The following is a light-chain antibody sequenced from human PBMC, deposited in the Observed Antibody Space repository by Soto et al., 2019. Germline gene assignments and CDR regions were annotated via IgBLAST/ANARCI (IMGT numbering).Light chain of an antibody. CDR3: QQYYTTPPST. V-gene: IGKV4-1*01. CDR2: WAS. Sequence: DIVMTQSPDSLAASLGERATINCKSSQSILYSSNDKNYLAWYQQKPGQPPKLLIYWASTRESGVPDRFSGSGSGTDFTLTISSLQAEDVAVYYCQQYYTTPPSTFGQGTKLEIK. J-gene: IGKJ2*02. CDR1: QSILYSSNDKNY.